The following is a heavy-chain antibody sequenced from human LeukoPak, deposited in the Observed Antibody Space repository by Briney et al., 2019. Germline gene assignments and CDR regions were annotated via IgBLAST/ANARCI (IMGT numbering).Heavy chain of an antibody. CDR3: ARGGLSSVARDDAFDI. CDR1: GGSISSGGYS. V-gene: IGHV4-30-4*07. J-gene: IGHJ3*02. D-gene: IGHD5-12*01. Sequence: SETLSLTCAVSGGSISSGGYSWSWIRQPPGKGLEWIGYIYYSGSTYYSPSLKSRVTISVDTSKNQFSLKLSSVTAADTAVYYCARGGLSSVARDDAFDIWGQGTMVTVSS. CDR2: IYYSGST.